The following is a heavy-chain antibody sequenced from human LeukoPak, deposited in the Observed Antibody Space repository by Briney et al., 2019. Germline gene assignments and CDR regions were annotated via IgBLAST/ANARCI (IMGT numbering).Heavy chain of an antibody. CDR1: GGTFSSYA. CDR2: IIPIFGTA. D-gene: IGHD3-10*01. Sequence: GSSVKVSCKASGGTFSSYAISWVRQAPGQGLEWMGGIIPIFGTANYAQKFQGRVTITADESTSTAYMELSSLRSEDTAVYYCAREVMVRGGEGFSPTNYHGMDVWGKGTTVTVSS. J-gene: IGHJ6*04. V-gene: IGHV1-69*01. CDR3: AREVMVRGGEGFSPTNYHGMDV.